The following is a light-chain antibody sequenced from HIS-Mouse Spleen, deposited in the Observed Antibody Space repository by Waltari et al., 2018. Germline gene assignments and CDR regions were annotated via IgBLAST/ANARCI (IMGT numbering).Light chain of an antibody. CDR2: LGS. CDR3: MQALQTWT. J-gene: IGKJ1*01. CDR1: QSLLHSNGYNY. Sequence: DIVMTQSPLSLPVTPGEPASISCRSSQSLLHSNGYNYLDWYLQKPGQSPQLLIYLGSHRDSGVPDRFSGSGSGTDFTLKISRVEAEDVGVYYCMQALQTWTFGQGTKVEIK. V-gene: IGKV2-28*01.